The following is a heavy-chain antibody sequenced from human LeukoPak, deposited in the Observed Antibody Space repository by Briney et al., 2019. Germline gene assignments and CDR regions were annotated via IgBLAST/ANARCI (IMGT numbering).Heavy chain of an antibody. Sequence: ASVKVSCKASGYTFTSYDINWLRQATGQGLEWMGWMNPNSGNTGYAQKFQGRVTITRNTSISTAYMELSSLRSEDTAVYYCARGRSIVVVPAAMIGPGNNWFDPWGQGTLVTVSS. J-gene: IGHJ5*02. CDR2: MNPNSGNT. D-gene: IGHD2-2*01. CDR1: GYTFTSYD. CDR3: ARGRSIVVVPAAMIGPGNNWFDP. V-gene: IGHV1-8*03.